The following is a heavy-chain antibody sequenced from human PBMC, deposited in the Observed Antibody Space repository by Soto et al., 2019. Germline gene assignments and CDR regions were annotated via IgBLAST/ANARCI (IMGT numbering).Heavy chain of an antibody. CDR2: IIPIFGTA. Sequence: SVKVSCKASGGTFSSYAISWVRQAPGQGLEWMGGIIPIFGTANYAQKFQGRVTITADESTSTAYMELSSLRSEDTAVYYCAKKGNRIQHPMDVWGQGTTVTVSS. J-gene: IGHJ6*02. V-gene: IGHV1-69*13. CDR3: AKKGNRIQHPMDV. CDR1: GGTFSSYA. D-gene: IGHD5-18*01.